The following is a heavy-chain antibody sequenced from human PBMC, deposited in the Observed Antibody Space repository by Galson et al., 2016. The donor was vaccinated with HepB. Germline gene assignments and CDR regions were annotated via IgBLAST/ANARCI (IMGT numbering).Heavy chain of an antibody. Sequence: SETLSLTCTMSGGSINSGDHYWSWLRLPPGKGLEWIGNIYYIGTTDYNPSLKSRVTISIDTSRNLFSLSLTSVTVADTAMYLCASNTTYKAPFQVWGRGTMVTVSS. V-gene: IGHV4-30-4*01. CDR2: IYYIGTT. D-gene: IGHD1-14*01. CDR1: GGSINSGDHY. J-gene: IGHJ1*01. CDR3: ASNTTYKAPFQV.